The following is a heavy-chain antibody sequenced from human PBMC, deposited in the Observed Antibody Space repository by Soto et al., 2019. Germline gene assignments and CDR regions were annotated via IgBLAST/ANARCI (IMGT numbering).Heavy chain of an antibody. CDR1: GGSISSGGYY. CDR3: ARVDIVVVPAAMPTLSFDY. CDR2: IYYSGST. D-gene: IGHD2-2*01. Sequence: SETLSLTCTVSGGSISSGGYYWSWIRQHPGKGLEWIGYIYYSGSTYYNPSLKSRVTISVDTSKNQFSLKLSSVTAADTAVYYCARVDIVVVPAAMPTLSFDYWGQGTLVTVSS. V-gene: IGHV4-31*03. J-gene: IGHJ4*02.